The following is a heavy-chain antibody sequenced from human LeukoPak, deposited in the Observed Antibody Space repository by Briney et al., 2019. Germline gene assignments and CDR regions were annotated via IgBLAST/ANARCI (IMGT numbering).Heavy chain of an antibody. D-gene: IGHD1-26*01. CDR3: ASLDRGSYYSFDY. CDR1: GFTFSSYA. V-gene: IGHV3-30*04. Sequence: GRSLRLSCAASGFTFSSYAMHWVRQAPGKGLEWVSVISYDATKTYYGDSVKGRFTISRDNAKNSLYLQMNSLRAEDTAVYYCASLDRGSYYSFDYWGQGTLVTVSS. J-gene: IGHJ4*02. CDR2: ISYDATKT.